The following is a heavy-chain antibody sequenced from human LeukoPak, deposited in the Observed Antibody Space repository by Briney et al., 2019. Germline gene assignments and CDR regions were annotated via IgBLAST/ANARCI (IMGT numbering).Heavy chain of an antibody. J-gene: IGHJ6*02. V-gene: IGHV3-13*01. CDR3: ASDSFPLGGGMDV. D-gene: IGHD2-15*01. Sequence: GGSLRFSCAASGFTFSSYDMHWVRQATGKGLEWVPAIGTAGDAHNPGSVEGRFTISRKHTKSSLYIQMNRLRAGDPAVYYCASDSFPLGGGMDVGGQGSTVTVPS. CDR2: IGTAGDA. CDR1: GFTFSSYD.